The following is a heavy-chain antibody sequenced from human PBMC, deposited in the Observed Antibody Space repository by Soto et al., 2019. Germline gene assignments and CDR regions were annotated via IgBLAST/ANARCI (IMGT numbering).Heavy chain of an antibody. CDR3: ARDWGYDYGTGGYYYYGMDV. D-gene: IGHD5-12*01. CDR2: IKQDESEK. CDR1: GFTFSSYW. Sequence: EVQLVESGGGLVQPGGSLRLSCAASGFTFSSYWMSWVRQAPGKGLEWVANIKQDESEKYYVDSVKGRFTISRDNAKNSLYLQMNSLRAEDTAVYYCARDWGYDYGTGGYYYYGMDVWGQGTTVTVSS. V-gene: IGHV3-7*01. J-gene: IGHJ6*02.